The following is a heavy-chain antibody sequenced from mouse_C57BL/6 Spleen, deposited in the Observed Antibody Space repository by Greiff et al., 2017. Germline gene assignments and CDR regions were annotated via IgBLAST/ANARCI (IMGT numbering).Heavy chain of an antibody. Sequence: VQLQQSGPELVKPGASVKISCKASGYAFSSSWMNWVKQRPGKGLEWIGRIYPGDGDTNYNGKFKGKATLTADKSSSTAYMQLSSLTSEDSAVYFCARWFTSYAMDYWGQGTSVTVSS. J-gene: IGHJ4*01. CDR2: IYPGDGDT. CDR1: GYAFSSSW. CDR3: ARWFTSYAMDY. D-gene: IGHD2-12*01. V-gene: IGHV1-82*01.